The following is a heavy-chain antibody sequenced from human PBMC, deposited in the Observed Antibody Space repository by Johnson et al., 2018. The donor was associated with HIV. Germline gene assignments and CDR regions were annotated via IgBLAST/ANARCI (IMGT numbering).Heavy chain of an antibody. CDR3: ASPAAGNGGAFDI. J-gene: IGHJ3*02. CDR2: ISSRGSSI. CDR1: GFTVINTY. Sequence: QVQLVESGGGVVQPGGSLRLSCAASGFTVINTYMSWIRQAPGKGLEWVSYISSRGSSIYYADSVKGLFTISRDNAKNSLYLQMNSLRAEDTAVYYCASPAAGNGGAFDIWGQGTMVTVS. D-gene: IGHD1-1*01. V-gene: IGHV3-11*04.